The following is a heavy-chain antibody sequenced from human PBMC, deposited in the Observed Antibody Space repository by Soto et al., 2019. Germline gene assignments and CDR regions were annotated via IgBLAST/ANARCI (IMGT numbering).Heavy chain of an antibody. CDR2: ISYYGSNT. CDR3: ARRPVTYYFDY. D-gene: IGHD4-17*01. J-gene: IGHJ4*02. Sequence: PGGSLRLSCAASGFTFSNYAIHWVRQAPGKGLEWVAVISYYGSNTYYADSVKGRFTISRDNSKNTLHLQMDSLRAEDTAVYYCARRPVTYYFDYWGQGTLVTVSS. V-gene: IGHV3-30-3*01. CDR1: GFTFSNYA.